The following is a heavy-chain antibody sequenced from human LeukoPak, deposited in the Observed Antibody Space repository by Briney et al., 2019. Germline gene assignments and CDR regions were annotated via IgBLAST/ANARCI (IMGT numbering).Heavy chain of an antibody. CDR3: ARDNSVGDIAWWFDP. CDR1: GYSFTGHY. D-gene: IGHD3-16*02. V-gene: IGHV1-46*01. J-gene: IGHJ5*02. Sequence: GASVKVSCKASGYSFTGHYMHWVRQAPGQGLEWMGIINPSGGSTSYAQKFQGRVTMTRDMSTTTDYMELSSLRSEDTAVYYCARDNSVGDIAWWFDPWGQGTLVTVSS. CDR2: INPSGGST.